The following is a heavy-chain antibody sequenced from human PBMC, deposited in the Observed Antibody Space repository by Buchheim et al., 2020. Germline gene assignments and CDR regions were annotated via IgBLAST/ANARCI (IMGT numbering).Heavy chain of an antibody. J-gene: IGHJ4*01. CDR3: ARVFFQFMLQGHVDY. CDR2: ISYDGSNK. CDR1: GFTFSNYV. D-gene: IGHD3-10*02. V-gene: IGHV3-30-3*01. Sequence: QVQLVESGGGVVQPGRSLRLSCAASGFTFSNYVMHWVRQAPGKGLEWVAVISYDGSNKYYAASVKGRFTISRDNSKNTLYLQMNSLRTEDTAVYYCARVFFQFMLQGHVDYWGQGTL.